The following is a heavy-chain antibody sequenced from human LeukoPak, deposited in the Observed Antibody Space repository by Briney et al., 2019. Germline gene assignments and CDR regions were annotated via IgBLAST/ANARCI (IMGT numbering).Heavy chain of an antibody. CDR3: ARAPPRGSLNWFDP. V-gene: IGHV1-2*02. Sequence: ASVKVSCKTSGYTFTGYFIHWVRQAPGQGLEWMGWINPHNGGTNSAQKFQGRLTMTRDTSIITAYMELSRLRSDVTAVYYCARAPPRGSLNWFDPWGQGTLVTVSS. CDR2: INPHNGGT. J-gene: IGHJ5*02. D-gene: IGHD1-26*01. CDR1: GYTFTGYF.